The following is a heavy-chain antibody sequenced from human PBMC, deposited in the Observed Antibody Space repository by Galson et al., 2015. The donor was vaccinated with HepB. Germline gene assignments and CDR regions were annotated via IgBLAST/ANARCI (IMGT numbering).Heavy chain of an antibody. D-gene: IGHD3-22*01. CDR3: ASEGSGYYPFDY. J-gene: IGHJ4*02. CDR2: IIPILGIA. Sequence: SVKVSCKASGGTFSSYTISWVRQAPGQGLEWMGRIIPILGIANYAQKFQGRVTITADKSTSTAYMELSSLRSEDTAVYYCASEGSGYYPFDYWGQGTLVTVSS. V-gene: IGHV1-69*02. CDR1: GGTFSSYT.